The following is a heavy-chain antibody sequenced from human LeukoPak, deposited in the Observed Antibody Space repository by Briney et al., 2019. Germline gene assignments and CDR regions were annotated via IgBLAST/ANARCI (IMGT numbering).Heavy chain of an antibody. CDR3: ARSSNSGYDLWFDY. Sequence: ASVKVSCKASGYTFTGYYMHWVRQAPGQGLEWMGWINPNSGGTNYAQKFQGRVTMTRDTSISTAYMELSRLRSDDTAVYYCARSSNSGYDLWFDYWGQGTLVTVSS. CDR2: INPNSGGT. CDR1: GYTFTGYY. J-gene: IGHJ4*02. V-gene: IGHV1-2*02. D-gene: IGHD5-12*01.